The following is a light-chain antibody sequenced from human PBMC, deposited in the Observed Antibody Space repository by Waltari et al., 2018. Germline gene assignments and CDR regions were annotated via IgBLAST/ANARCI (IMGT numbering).Light chain of an antibody. V-gene: IGKV2-28*01. CDR3: AQGLHTPLT. CDR2: LGS. CDR1: QSLLSSNGNNY. J-gene: IGKJ4*01. Sequence: DIVMPQSPPSLPVTPGEPASIPCRSSQSLLSSNGNNYLEWYLQTPGQSPQLLTYLGSNRATGVPDRFSGSGSGTDLTLKISRVEAEDVGVYYCAQGLHTPLTFGGGTKVEIK.